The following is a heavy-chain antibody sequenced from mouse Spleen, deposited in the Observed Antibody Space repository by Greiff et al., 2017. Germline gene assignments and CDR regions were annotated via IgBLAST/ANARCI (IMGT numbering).Heavy chain of an antibody. CDR3: ARSGMIIGFAY. D-gene: IGHD2-4*01. CDR1: GYTFTSYW. V-gene: IGHV1-64*01. CDR2: IHPNSGST. Sequence: QVQLQQPGAELVKPGASVKLSCKASGYTFTSYWMHWVKQRPGQGLEWIGMIHPNSGSTNYNEKFKSKATLTVDKSSSTAYMQLSSLTSEDSAVYYCARSGMIIGFAYWGQGTLVTVSA. J-gene: IGHJ3*01.